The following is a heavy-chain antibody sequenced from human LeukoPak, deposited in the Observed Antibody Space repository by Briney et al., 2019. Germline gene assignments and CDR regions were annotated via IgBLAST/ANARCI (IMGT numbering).Heavy chain of an antibody. CDR3: ALDRVSHFDY. V-gene: IGHV3-48*03. CDR1: GFTFSSYE. Sequence: GGSLRLSCAASGFTFSSYEMNWVRQAPGKGLEWLSYISSSGGTIYYADSVKGRFTISRDNAKNSLFLQMNSLRAEDTAVYYCALDRVSHFDYWGQGTLVTVSS. CDR2: ISSSGGTI. J-gene: IGHJ4*02. D-gene: IGHD6-6*01.